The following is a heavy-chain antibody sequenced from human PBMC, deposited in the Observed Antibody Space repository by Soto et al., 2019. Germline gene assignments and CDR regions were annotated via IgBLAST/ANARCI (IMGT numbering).Heavy chain of an antibody. Sequence: QVQLQEWGPGLVKPSGTLSLTCAVSGGSISSSNWWTWVRQPPGKGLEWSGEIYHSGSTNYNPSLTSRVTISVDKSKNQFSLKVTSVTAADTAVYYCAILLRSTYGMDVWGQGTTVTVSS. D-gene: IGHD3-3*01. J-gene: IGHJ6*02. CDR3: AILLRSTYGMDV. V-gene: IGHV4-4*02. CDR1: GGSISSSNW. CDR2: IYHSGST.